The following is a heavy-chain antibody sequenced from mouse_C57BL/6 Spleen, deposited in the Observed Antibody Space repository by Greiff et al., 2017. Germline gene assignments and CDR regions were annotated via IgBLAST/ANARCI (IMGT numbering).Heavy chain of an antibody. V-gene: IGHV1-15*01. Sequence: QVQLQQSGAELVRPGASVTLSCKASGYTFTDYEMHWVKQTPVHGLEWIGAIDPETGGTAYNQKFKGKAILTADKSSSTAYMELRSLTAEDSAVYYCTRGGSGYGAMDYWGQGTSGTVSS. J-gene: IGHJ4*01. CDR1: GYTFTDYE. CDR2: IDPETGGT. D-gene: IGHD3-2*02. CDR3: TRGGSGYGAMDY.